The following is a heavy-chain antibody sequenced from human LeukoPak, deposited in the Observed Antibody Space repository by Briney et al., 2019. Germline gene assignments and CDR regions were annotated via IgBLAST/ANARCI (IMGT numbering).Heavy chain of an antibody. CDR3: AKRPSDYGDYVTYFDY. J-gene: IGHJ4*02. CDR1: GFSFISYG. Sequence: GGSLRLSCAASGFSFISYGMHWVRQAPGKGLEWVGVISDDGRNKKYADPVKGRFTISRDNSKDTLYLQMNSLRDEDTAVYYCAKRPSDYGDYVTYFDYWGQGTLVTVSS. V-gene: IGHV3-30*18. D-gene: IGHD4-17*01. CDR2: ISDDGRNK.